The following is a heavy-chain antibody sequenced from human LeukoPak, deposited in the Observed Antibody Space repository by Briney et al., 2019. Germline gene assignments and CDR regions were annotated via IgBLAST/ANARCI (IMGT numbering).Heavy chain of an antibody. J-gene: IGHJ4*02. Sequence: ASVKVSCKASGYTFTSYGISWVRQAPGQGLEWMGWISAYNGNTNYTQKLQGRVTMTTDTSTRTAYMELRSLRPDDTAVYYCARRPLCSGGSCYSDYWGQGTLVTVSS. CDR1: GYTFTSYG. V-gene: IGHV1-18*01. CDR2: ISAYNGNT. CDR3: ARRPLCSGGSCYSDY. D-gene: IGHD2-15*01.